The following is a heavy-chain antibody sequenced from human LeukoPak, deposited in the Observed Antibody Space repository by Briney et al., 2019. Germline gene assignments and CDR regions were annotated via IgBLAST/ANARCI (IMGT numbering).Heavy chain of an antibody. Sequence: SETLSLTCAVSGYSISSGYYWGWIRQTPGKGLEWIGSIYHSGSTYYNPSLKGRVTISVDTSKNQFSLKLSSATAADAAVCASEILPSAITGIDYWGQGTLVTVSS. CDR1: GYSISSGYY. CDR3: EILPSAITGIDY. V-gene: IGHV4-38-2*01. D-gene: IGHD2-2*02. J-gene: IGHJ4*02. CDR2: IYHSGST.